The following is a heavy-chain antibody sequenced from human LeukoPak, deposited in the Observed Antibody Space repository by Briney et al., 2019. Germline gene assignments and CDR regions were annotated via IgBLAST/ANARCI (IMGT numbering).Heavy chain of an antibody. CDR3: ARLLRVGYCSTTSCNWFDP. CDR1: GGSISSTSYY. V-gene: IGHV4-39*07. J-gene: IGHJ5*02. CDR2: IYYSGNT. D-gene: IGHD2-2*03. Sequence: SETLSLTCTVSGGSISSTSYYWGWIRRPPGKGLDWIGSIYYSGNTYYNPSLKSRVTISVDTSKNQFSLKLSSVTAADTAVYYCARLLRVGYCSTTSCNWFDPWGQGTLVTVSS.